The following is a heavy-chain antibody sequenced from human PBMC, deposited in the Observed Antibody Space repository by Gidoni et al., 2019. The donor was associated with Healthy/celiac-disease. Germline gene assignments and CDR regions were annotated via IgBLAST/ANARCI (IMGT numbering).Heavy chain of an antibody. CDR3: ARVKEGSSGWYLGY. Sequence: QVQLVQSGAEVKKPGASVKVACKSSGYTFPGYYMHWVRQAPGQGLEWMGWINPNSGGTNYAQKFQGWVTMTRDTSISTAYMELSRLRSDDTAVYYCARVKEGSSGWYLGYWGQGTLVTVSS. J-gene: IGHJ4*02. CDR1: GYTFPGYY. V-gene: IGHV1-2*04. CDR2: INPNSGGT. D-gene: IGHD6-19*01.